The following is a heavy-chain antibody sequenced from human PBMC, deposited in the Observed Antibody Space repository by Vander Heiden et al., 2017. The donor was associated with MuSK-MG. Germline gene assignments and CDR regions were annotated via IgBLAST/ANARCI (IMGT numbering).Heavy chain of an antibody. CDR3: TRDRYDFWSGYFPFDY. CDR1: GFTFGDYA. CDR2: IRSKAYGGTT. V-gene: IGHV3-49*03. D-gene: IGHD3-3*01. Sequence: EVQLVESGGGLVQPGRCLGLSCTASGFTFGDYAMSWFRQAPGKGLEWVGFIRSKAYGGTTEYAASVKGRFTISRDDSKSIAYLQMNSLKTEDTAVYYCTRDRYDFWSGYFPFDYWGQGTLVTVSA. J-gene: IGHJ4*02.